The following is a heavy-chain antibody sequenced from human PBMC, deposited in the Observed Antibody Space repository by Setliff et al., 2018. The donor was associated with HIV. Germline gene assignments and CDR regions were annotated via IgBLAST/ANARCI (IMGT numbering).Heavy chain of an antibody. CDR2: IHPSGGST. CDR3: ARVRYCGGGSCYGGEYWFDP. CDR1: GYTFTSYY. V-gene: IGHV1-46*01. Sequence: ASVKVSCKASGYTFTSYYIHWVRQAPGQGLEWMGVIHPSGGSTSYAQSFQDRVTMTRDTSTSTVYMELSSLRSEDTAVYYCARVRYCGGGSCYGGEYWFDPWGQGTPVTVSS. D-gene: IGHD2-15*01. J-gene: IGHJ5*02.